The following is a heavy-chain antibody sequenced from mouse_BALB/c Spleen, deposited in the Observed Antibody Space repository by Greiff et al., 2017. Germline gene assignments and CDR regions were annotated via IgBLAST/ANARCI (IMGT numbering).Heavy chain of an antibody. J-gene: IGHJ3*01. CDR3: AREDYDVAY. D-gene: IGHD2-4*01. CDR1: GFNIKDTY. CDR2: IDPANGNT. Sequence: EVKLVESGAELVKPGASVKLSCTASGFNIKDTYMHWVKQRPEQGLEWIGRIDPANGNTKYDPKFQGKATITADTSSNTAYLQLSSLTSEDTAVYYCAREDYDVAYWGQGTLVTVSA. V-gene: IGHV14-3*02.